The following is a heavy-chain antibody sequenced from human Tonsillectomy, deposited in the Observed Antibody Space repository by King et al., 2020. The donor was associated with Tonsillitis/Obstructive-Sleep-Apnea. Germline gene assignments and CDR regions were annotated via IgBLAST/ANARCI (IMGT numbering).Heavy chain of an antibody. Sequence: QLVQSGAEVKKPGESLKISCKGFGYSFTNSWIGWVRQMPGKGLEWMGIIYPGDSNTRYSPSFQGQVTMSADKSISTAYLQWSNLKAAATAIYYCARGYGLNTGCYAPFDHWGQGTLVTVAS. CDR2: IYPGDSNT. D-gene: IGHD5-18*01. CDR1: GYSFTNSW. J-gene: IGHJ4*02. CDR3: ARGYGLNTGCYAPFDH. V-gene: IGHV5-51*01.